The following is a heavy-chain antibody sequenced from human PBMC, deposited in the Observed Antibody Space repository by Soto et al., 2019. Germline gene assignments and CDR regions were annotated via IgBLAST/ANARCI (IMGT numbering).Heavy chain of an antibody. V-gene: IGHV5-51*01. D-gene: IGHD1-1*01. CDR1: GYSFSNYW. CDR2: IYPDNSDT. J-gene: IGHJ5*02. CDR3: ARQARSAPVLTLIWFDP. Sequence: GESLKISCKASGYSFSNYWIGWVRQMPGKGLEWMAIIYPDNSDTRYSPSFQGQVTISADKSISTAYLQWSGLKASDTAMYYCARQARSAPVLTLIWFDPWGQGTLVTVSS.